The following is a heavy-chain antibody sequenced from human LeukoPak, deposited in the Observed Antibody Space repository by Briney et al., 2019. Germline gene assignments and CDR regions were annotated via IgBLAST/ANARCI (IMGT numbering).Heavy chain of an antibody. CDR3: ARDMGHFDY. Sequence: PGGSLRLSCAASGFTFSDYYMSWIRQAPGKGLEWVSYISSGSTIYYADSVKGRFTISRDNAKNSLYLQMNSLRAEDTAVYYCARDMGHFDYWGQGTLVTVSS. CDR2: ISSGSTI. V-gene: IGHV3-11*01. J-gene: IGHJ4*02. CDR1: GFTFSDYY.